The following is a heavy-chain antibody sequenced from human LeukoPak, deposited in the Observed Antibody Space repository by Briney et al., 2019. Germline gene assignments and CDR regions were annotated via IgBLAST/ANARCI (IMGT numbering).Heavy chain of an antibody. D-gene: IGHD3-10*01. CDR2: IHHSGSS. CDR3: ARAPWASGSYFTIDS. J-gene: IGHJ4*02. Sequence: SETLSLTCTVSSDSTRSDYWSWIRQPPGKGLEWIGYIHHSGSSNYNPSHKSRVTISVDTSKNQFSLKVSSVTAADTAVYYCARAPWASGSYFTIDSWGQGTLVTVSS. V-gene: IGHV4-59*01. CDR1: SDSTRSDY.